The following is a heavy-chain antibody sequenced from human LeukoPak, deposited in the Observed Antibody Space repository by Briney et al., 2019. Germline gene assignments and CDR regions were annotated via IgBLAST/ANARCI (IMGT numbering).Heavy chain of an antibody. CDR3: ARIGYSSSSFDF. CDR1: GFTFTIYW. Sequence: PGGSLRLSCAASGFTFTIYWMTWVRQTPGKGLEWVANIKQDGSQIFYVDSVKGRFTISRDSAKSSVYLQMNNVRAEDTAVYHCARIGYSSSSFDFWGQGTLVTVSS. V-gene: IGHV3-7*01. J-gene: IGHJ4*02. CDR2: IKQDGSQI. D-gene: IGHD6-6*01.